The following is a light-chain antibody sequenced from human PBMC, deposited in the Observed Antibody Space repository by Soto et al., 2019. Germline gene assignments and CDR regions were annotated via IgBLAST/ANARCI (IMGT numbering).Light chain of an antibody. CDR3: EQYNSEGT. V-gene: IGKV1-5*01. CDR2: DAS. J-gene: IGKJ1*01. CDR1: QSISSW. Sequence: DIQMTQSPSTLSASVGDRVTITCRARQSISSWLAWYQQKPGKAPKLLIYDASSLESGVPSRFSGSGSGTEFTLTISSLQPDDFATYYCEQYNSEGTFGQGPKVDIK.